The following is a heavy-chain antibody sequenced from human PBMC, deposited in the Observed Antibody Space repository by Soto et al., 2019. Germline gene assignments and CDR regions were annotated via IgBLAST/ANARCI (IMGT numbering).Heavy chain of an antibody. CDR1: GFTFSSYS. D-gene: IGHD3-16*02. J-gene: IGHJ4*02. V-gene: IGHV3-21*01. CDR3: ASGGGDAFGGVIVT. CDR2: ISSSSSYI. Sequence: EVQLAESGGGLVKPGGSLRLSCAASGFTFSSYSMNWVRQAPGKGLEWVSSISSSSSYIYYADSVKGRFTISRDNAKNSLYLQMNSLRAEDTAVYYCASGGGDAFGGVIVTWGQGTLVTVSS.